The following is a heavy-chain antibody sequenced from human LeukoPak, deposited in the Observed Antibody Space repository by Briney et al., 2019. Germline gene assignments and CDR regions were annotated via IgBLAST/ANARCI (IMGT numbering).Heavy chain of an antibody. CDR1: GFTFSSYA. CDR3: ARDQAIAVAGTTDYYYYYGMDV. Sequence: GGSLRLSCAASGFTFSSYAMHWVRQAPGKGLEWVAVISYDGSNKYYADSVKGRFTISRDNSKNTLYLQMDSLRAEDTAVYYCARDQAIAVAGTTDYYYYYGMDVWGQGTTVTVSS. CDR2: ISYDGSNK. V-gene: IGHV3-30-3*01. D-gene: IGHD6-19*01. J-gene: IGHJ6*02.